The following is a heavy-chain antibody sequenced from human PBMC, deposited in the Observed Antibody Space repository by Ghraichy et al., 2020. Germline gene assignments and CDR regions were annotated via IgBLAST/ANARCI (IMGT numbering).Heavy chain of an antibody. D-gene: IGHD1-26*01. CDR1: GFTFNSYS. J-gene: IGHJ4*02. V-gene: IGHV3-48*01. CDR3: VRDDKWAFDY. CDR2: LNGKSDTI. Sequence: GGSLRLSCAASGFTFNSYSMNWVRQAPGKRLEWVSYLNGKSDTISYADSVKGRFTISRDNARASIYLQMNSLRAEDTAVYYCVRDDKWAFDYWGQGTLVTVSS.